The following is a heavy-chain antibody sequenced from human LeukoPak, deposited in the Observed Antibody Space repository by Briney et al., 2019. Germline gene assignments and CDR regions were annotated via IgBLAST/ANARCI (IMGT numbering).Heavy chain of an antibody. J-gene: IGHJ4*02. Sequence: ASVKVSCKASGYTFTSYGISWVRQAPGQGLEWMGRINPNSGGTKYAQKFQGRVTMTTDTSINTAYLELSRLRSDDTAVYYCARGYSSSWLDYWGQGTLVTVSS. V-gene: IGHV1-2*06. CDR2: INPNSGGT. CDR3: ARGYSSSWLDY. D-gene: IGHD6-13*01. CDR1: GYTFTSYG.